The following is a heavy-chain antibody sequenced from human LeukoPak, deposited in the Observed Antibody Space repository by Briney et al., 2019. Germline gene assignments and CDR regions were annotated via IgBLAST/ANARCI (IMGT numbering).Heavy chain of an antibody. J-gene: IGHJ4*02. D-gene: IGHD2-15*01. CDR2: IYYSGST. Sequence: SETLSLTCTVSGGSISSYYWSWIRQPPGKGLEWIGYIYYSGSTNYNPSLKSRVTISVDTSKNQFSLKLSSVTAADTAVYYCASMLNVVVVAATRNGRDYFDYWGQGTLVTVSS. V-gene: IGHV4-59*12. CDR3: ASMLNVVVVAATRNGRDYFDY. CDR1: GGSISSYY.